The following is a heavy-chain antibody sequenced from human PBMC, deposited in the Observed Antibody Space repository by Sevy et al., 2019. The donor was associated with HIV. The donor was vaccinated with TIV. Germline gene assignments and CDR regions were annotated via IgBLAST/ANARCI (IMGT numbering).Heavy chain of an antibody. Sequence: GESLKISCKGSGYSFSNYWIGWVRQMPGKGLELMGIIYPGDSDTRYSPSFQGQVTISVDKSSSTAYLQWSRLRASDTAMYYCARFGSYRLAYYGMDVWGQWTTVTVSS. V-gene: IGHV5-51*01. CDR1: GYSFSNYW. CDR2: IYPGDSDT. CDR3: ARFGSYRLAYYGMDV. D-gene: IGHD3-9*01. J-gene: IGHJ6*02.